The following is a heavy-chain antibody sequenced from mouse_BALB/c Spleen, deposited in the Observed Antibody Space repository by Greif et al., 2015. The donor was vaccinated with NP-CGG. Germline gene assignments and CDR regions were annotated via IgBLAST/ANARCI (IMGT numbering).Heavy chain of an antibody. J-gene: IGHJ1*01. CDR3: TRWYYGSSYWYFDV. CDR1: GYTFTSYY. CDR2: INPSNGGT. V-gene: IGHV1S81*02. D-gene: IGHD1-1*01. Sequence: VQLQQSGAELVKPGASVKLSCKASGYTFTSYYMYWVKQRPGQGLEWIGEINPSNGGTNFNEKFKSKATLTVDKSSSTAYMQLSSLTSEDSAVYYCTRWYYGSSYWYFDVWGAGTTVTVSS.